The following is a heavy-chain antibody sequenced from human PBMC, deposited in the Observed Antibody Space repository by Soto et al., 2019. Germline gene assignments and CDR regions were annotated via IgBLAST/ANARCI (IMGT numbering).Heavy chain of an antibody. J-gene: IGHJ4*02. CDR2: LSFDASKK. CDR3: TVGVAD. D-gene: IGHD1-26*01. Sequence: QMQLVESGGGVVQHGRSLRLSCAASGFNISAYGMHWVRQAPGTGLELVALLSFDASKKYYADSVKGRFTISRDTSRNTLYLQMNSLRVEDTAVYYCTVGVADWGQGTRVTVSS. V-gene: IGHV3-30*03. CDR1: GFNISAYG.